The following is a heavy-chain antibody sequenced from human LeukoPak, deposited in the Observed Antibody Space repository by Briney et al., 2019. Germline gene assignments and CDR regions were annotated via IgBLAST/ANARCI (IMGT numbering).Heavy chain of an antibody. Sequence: GGSLRLSCAASGFTVSSNYTSWVRQAPGKGLEWVSVIYSGGSTYYADSVKGRFTISRDNSKNTLYLQMNSLRAEDTAVYYCAREFYGIAAAGSLNYYYMDVWGKGTTVTISS. V-gene: IGHV3-66*01. CDR1: GFTVSSNY. J-gene: IGHJ6*03. CDR3: AREFYGIAAAGSLNYYYMDV. D-gene: IGHD6-13*01. CDR2: IYSGGST.